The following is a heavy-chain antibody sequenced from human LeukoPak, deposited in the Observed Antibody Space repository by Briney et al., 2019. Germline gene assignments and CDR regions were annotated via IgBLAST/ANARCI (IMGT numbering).Heavy chain of an antibody. CDR2: INSDGSST. Sequence: PGGSLRLSCAASGFTFSSYWMHWVRQAPGKGLVWVSRINSDGSSTSYADSVKGRFTISRDNAKNTLYLQMNSLRAEDMAVYYCARSPSVRGVISPWGQGTLVTVSS. CDR3: ARSPSVRGVISP. V-gene: IGHV3-74*01. D-gene: IGHD3-10*01. J-gene: IGHJ5*02. CDR1: GFTFSSYW.